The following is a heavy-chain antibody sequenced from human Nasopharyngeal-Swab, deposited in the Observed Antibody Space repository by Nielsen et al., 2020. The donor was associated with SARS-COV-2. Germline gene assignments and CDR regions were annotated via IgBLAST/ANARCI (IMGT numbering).Heavy chain of an antibody. CDR2: ISYDGSNK. Sequence: WIRQPSGKGLEWVAVISYDGSNKYYADSVKGRFTISRDNSKNTLYLQMNSLRAEDTAVYYCASLPTVTTKGYGMDVWGQGTTVTVSS. J-gene: IGHJ6*02. D-gene: IGHD4-17*01. CDR3: ASLPTVTTKGYGMDV. V-gene: IGHV3-30*04.